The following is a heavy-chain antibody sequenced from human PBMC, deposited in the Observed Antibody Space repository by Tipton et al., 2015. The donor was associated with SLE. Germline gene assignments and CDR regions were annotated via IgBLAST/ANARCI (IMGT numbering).Heavy chain of an antibody. CDR3: ARKNPYGFWSGYDAFDI. CDR2: INHSGST. V-gene: IGHV4-34*01. J-gene: IGHJ3*02. D-gene: IGHD3-3*01. CDR1: GGSFSGYY. Sequence: LRLSCAVYGGSFSGYYWSWIRQPPGKGLEWIGEINHSGSTNYNPSLKSRVTISVDTSKNQFSLKLSSVTAADTAVYYCARKNPYGFWSGYDAFDIWGQGTMVTVSS.